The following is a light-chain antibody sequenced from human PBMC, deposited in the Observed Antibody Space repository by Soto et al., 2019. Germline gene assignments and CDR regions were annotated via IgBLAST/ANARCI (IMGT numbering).Light chain of an antibody. J-gene: IGKJ1*01. CDR1: QSVSSN. CDR3: QLYRISWS. CDR2: DGS. Sequence: IQMTQSPSSLSASVGDRVTITCRASQSVSSNLAWFQHKPGKAPKLLIYDGSTLQSGVPSRFSGSGSGTQYTLTISSLQPDDFATYFCQLYRISWSFGQGTKVDI. V-gene: IGKV1-5*01.